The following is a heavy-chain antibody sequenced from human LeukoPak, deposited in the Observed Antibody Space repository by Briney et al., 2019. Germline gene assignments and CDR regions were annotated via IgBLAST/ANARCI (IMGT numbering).Heavy chain of an antibody. CDR1: GFTFSSYA. Sequence: GGSLRLSCAASGFTFSSYAMSWVRQAPGKGLEWVSIISGSGGGTYYADSVKGRFTISRDNSKNTLYLQMNNLRAEDTAVYYCAKIPYNYDGSGRYYFDYWGQGTLVTVSS. J-gene: IGHJ4*02. CDR2: ISGSGGGT. CDR3: AKIPYNYDGSGRYYFDY. V-gene: IGHV3-23*01. D-gene: IGHD3-22*01.